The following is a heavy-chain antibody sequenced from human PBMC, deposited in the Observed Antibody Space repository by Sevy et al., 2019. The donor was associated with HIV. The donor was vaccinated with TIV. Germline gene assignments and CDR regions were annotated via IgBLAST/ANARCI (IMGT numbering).Heavy chain of an antibody. CDR1: GFIFSDYC. CDR3: AREAVAGRSGPWKADYYYAGMDV. V-gene: IGHV3-7*01. Sequence: GGSLRLSCVASGFIFSDYCMTWVRQAPGKGLEWVANIKQDGNEKYYMDSAKGRFTISRDNAKNSVYLQVNSLRAEDTAVYYCAREAVAGRSGPWKADYYYAGMDVWGQGTTVTVSS. CDR2: IKQDGNEK. D-gene: IGHD6-19*01. J-gene: IGHJ6*02.